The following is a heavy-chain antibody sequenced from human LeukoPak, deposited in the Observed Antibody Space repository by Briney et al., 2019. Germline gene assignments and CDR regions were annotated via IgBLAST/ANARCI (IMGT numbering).Heavy chain of an antibody. CDR3: AGGRPDSSGSGGGY. V-gene: IGHV3-48*03. CDR2: ISSSGSTI. CDR1: GFTFSSYE. J-gene: IGHJ4*02. D-gene: IGHD3-22*01. Sequence: GGSLRLSCEASGFTFSSYEMNWVRQAPGKGLEWVSYISSSGSTIYYADSVKGRFTISRDNAKNSLYLQMNSLRAEDTAVYYCAGGRPDSSGSGGGYWGQGTLVTVSS.